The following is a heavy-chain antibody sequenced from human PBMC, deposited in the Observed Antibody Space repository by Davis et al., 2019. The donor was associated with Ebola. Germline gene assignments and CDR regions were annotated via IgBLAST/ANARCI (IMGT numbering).Heavy chain of an antibody. CDR1: GYTFTSYY. D-gene: IGHD3-3*01. CDR3: ARNPPGETIFGVVTTFDY. Sequence: ASVKVSCKASGYTFTSYYMHWVRQAPGQGLEWMGWINPHNGNTNYAQNVQGRVTMTTDTSTSTAYMELRSLRSDDTAVYYCARNPPGETIFGVVTTFDYWGQGTLVTVSS. CDR2: INPHNGNT. V-gene: IGHV1-18*04. J-gene: IGHJ4*02.